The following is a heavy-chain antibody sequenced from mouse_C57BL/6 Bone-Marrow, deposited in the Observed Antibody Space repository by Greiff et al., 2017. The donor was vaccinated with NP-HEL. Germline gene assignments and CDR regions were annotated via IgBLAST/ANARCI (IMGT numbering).Heavy chain of an antibody. D-gene: IGHD1-1*01. CDR1: GFTFNTSA. CDR2: IRSKSSNYAT. V-gene: IGHV10-3*01. CDR3: VRALNYYGSSYAMDY. Sequence: DVKLVESGGGLVQPKGSLKLSCAASGFTFNTSAMHWVRQAPGKGLEWVARIRSKSSNYATYYADSVKDRFTISRDDSQSMLYLQMNNLKTEDTAMYYCVRALNYYGSSYAMDYWGQGTSVTVSS. J-gene: IGHJ4*01.